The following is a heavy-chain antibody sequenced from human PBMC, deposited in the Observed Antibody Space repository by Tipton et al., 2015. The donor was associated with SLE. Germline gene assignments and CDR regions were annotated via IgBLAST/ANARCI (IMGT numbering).Heavy chain of an antibody. CDR3: ARRRIGPPNYDFWSGYYFPYYFDY. V-gene: IGHV4-34*01. CDR1: GGSFSGYY. Sequence: LSLTCAVYGGSFSGYYWSWIRQPPGKGLEWIWEINHSGSTNYNPSLKSRVTISVDTSKNQFSLKLSSVTAADTAVYYCARRRIGPPNYDFWSGYYFPYYFDYWGQGTLVTVSS. D-gene: IGHD3-3*01. J-gene: IGHJ4*02. CDR2: INHSGST.